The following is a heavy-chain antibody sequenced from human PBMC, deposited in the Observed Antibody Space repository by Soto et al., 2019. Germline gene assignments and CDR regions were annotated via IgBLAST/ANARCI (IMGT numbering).Heavy chain of an antibody. CDR1: GGSISSGGYS. D-gene: IGHD2-2*01. CDR2: IYHSGST. Sequence: PSETLSLTCAVSGGSISSGGYSWSWIRQPPGKGLEWIGYIYHSGSTYYNPSLKSRVTISVDTSKNQFSLKLSSVTAADTAVYYCARTPLDIVLVPAAIKGFDPWGQGTLVTVSS. V-gene: IGHV4-30-2*01. CDR3: ARTPLDIVLVPAAIKGFDP. J-gene: IGHJ5*02.